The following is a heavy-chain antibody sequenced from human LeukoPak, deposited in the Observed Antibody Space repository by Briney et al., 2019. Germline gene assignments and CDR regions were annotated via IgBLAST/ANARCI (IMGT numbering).Heavy chain of an antibody. V-gene: IGHV4-59*12. CDR1: GGSISSYY. D-gene: IGHD3-10*01. Sequence: SETLSLTCTVSGGSISSYYWSWIRQPPGKGLEWIGYIYYSGSTNYNPSLESRVTISVDTSKNQFSLKLSSVTAADTAVYYCASPLIWFGEGYFDYWGQGTLVTVSS. CDR3: ASPLIWFGEGYFDY. J-gene: IGHJ4*02. CDR2: IYYSGST.